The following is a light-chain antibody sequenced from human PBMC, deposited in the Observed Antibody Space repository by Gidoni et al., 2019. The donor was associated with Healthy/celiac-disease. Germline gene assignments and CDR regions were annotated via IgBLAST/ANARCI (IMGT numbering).Light chain of an antibody. V-gene: IGKV2-28*01. J-gene: IGKJ1*01. Sequence: DIVRTQSPLSLPVTPGEPASISCRSSQSLLHSNGYNYLDWYLQKPGQSPQLLIYLGSNRASGVPDRFSGSGSGTDFTLKISRVEAEDVGVYYCMQALQTLFGQGTKVEIK. CDR3: MQALQTL. CDR2: LGS. CDR1: QSLLHSNGYNY.